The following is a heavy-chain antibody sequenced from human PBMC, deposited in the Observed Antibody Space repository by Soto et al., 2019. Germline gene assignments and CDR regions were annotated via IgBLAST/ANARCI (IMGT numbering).Heavy chain of an antibody. CDR1: GFSLPTDRVG. V-gene: IGHV2-5*02. CDR2: IYWDDTK. J-gene: IGHJ4*02. D-gene: IGHD1-26*01. Sequence: QITLKESGPTLVKPTQTLTLTCTFSGFSLPTDRVGVGWIRQPPGKALEWLAVIYWDDTKTYRPSLESRLTITKDTSKNQVALTMTDMDPVDTATYYCAHAYGGRSLYWGQGTLVTVS. CDR3: AHAYGGRSLY.